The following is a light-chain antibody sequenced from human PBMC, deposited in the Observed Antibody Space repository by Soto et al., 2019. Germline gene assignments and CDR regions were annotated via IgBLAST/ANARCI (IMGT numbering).Light chain of an antibody. CDR1: SSDVGAYKF. CDR2: EAS. Sequence: QSALTQPASVSGSPGQSITISCTGTSSDVGAYKFVSWFQQHPGKAPKLMIYEASYRPSGVSNRFSGSKSGNTASLTILGLRSEDEADYYCSSLTTNTTVVFGGGTKLTV. J-gene: IGLJ2*01. CDR3: SSLTTNTTVV. V-gene: IGLV2-14*01.